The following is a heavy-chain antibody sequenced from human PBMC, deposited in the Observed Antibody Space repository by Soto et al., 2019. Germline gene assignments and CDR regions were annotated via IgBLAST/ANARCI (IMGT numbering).Heavy chain of an antibody. CDR2: ISSSSSYI. V-gene: IGHV3-21*01. CDR1: GFTFSSYS. D-gene: IGHD5-12*01. J-gene: IGHJ5*02. Sequence: GGSLRLSCAASGFTFSSYSMNWIRQAPGKGLEWVSSISSSSSYIYYADSVKGRFTISRDNAKNSLYLQMNSLRAEDTAVYYCARDEFRDSGYDHYKWFDPWGQGTLVTVS. CDR3: ARDEFRDSGYDHYKWFDP.